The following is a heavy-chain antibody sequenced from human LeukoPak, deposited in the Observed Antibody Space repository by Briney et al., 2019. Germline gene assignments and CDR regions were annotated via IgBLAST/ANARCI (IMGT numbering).Heavy chain of an antibody. D-gene: IGHD2-2*03. V-gene: IGHV4-4*07. CDR1: GDSISGNY. Sequence: PSETLSLTCTVSGDSISGNYWNWIRQPAGKGLEWIGRIHSRGTTNYNPSLKSRITMSIEKSQNQFSLKLSSVTAADTAVYYCARDYTGYNWFDPWGQGNLVTVSS. CDR3: ARDYTGYNWFDP. CDR2: IHSRGTT. J-gene: IGHJ5*02.